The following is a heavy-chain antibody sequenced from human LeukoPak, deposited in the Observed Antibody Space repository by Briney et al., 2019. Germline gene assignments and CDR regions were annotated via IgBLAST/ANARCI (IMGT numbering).Heavy chain of an antibody. Sequence: SETLSLTCTVSGASFSSSDQYWNWIRQSPGKGLEWIGSIHPSGTLYNNPSLESRVTMSMDTSKNQFSLNLNSVTAADTAVYFCSRGLDSRKLGYWGQGTLVTVSS. CDR2: IHPSGTL. CDR1: GASFSSSDQY. D-gene: IGHD3-22*01. V-gene: IGHV4-31*03. J-gene: IGHJ4*02. CDR3: SRGLDSRKLGY.